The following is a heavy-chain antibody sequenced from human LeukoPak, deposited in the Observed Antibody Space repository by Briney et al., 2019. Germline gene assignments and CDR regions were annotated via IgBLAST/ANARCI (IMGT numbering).Heavy chain of an antibody. Sequence: GGSLRLSCAASGFTFRSYWMHWVRQAPGKGLEWVSAISGSGGSTYYADSVKGRFTISRDNSKNTLYLQMNSLRAEDTAVYYCAKDPRAYYYDSSGNYWGQGTLVTVSS. D-gene: IGHD3-22*01. CDR2: ISGSGGST. V-gene: IGHV3-23*01. J-gene: IGHJ4*02. CDR3: AKDPRAYYYDSSGNY. CDR1: GFTFRSYW.